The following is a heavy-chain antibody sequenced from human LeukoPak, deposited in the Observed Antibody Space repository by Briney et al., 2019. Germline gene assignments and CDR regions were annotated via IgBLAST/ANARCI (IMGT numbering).Heavy chain of an antibody. J-gene: IGHJ2*01. D-gene: IGHD6-13*01. CDR3: ARDQGKSLRYSSSWFTNWYFDL. CDR2: INHSGST. CDR1: GGSFSGYY. V-gene: IGHV4-34*01. Sequence: SETLSLTCAVYGGSFSGYYWSWIRQPPGKGLEWIGEINHSGSTNYNPSLKSRVTISVDTSKNQFSLKLSSVTAADTAVYYCARDQGKSLRYSSSWFTNWYFDLWGRGTLVTVSS.